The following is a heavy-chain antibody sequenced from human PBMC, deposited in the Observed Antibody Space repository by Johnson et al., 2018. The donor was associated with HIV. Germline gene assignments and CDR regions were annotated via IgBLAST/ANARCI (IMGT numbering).Heavy chain of an antibody. J-gene: IGHJ3*02. CDR1: GFTFRDYG. Sequence: QMQLVESGGGVVQPRGSLRLSCAASGFTFRDYGMHWVRQAPGKGLVWVALIWYDGTDKYYADSVKGRFTISRDNAKNSLYLQMHSLRAEDTAVYYCVCLRAWTFDIWGQGTMVTVSS. CDR2: IWYDGTDK. V-gene: IGHV3-33*03. CDR3: VCLRAWTFDI. D-gene: IGHD3-10*01.